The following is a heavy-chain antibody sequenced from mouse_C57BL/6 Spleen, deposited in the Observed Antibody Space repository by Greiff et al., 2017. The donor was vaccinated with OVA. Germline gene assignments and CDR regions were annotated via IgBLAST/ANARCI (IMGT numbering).Heavy chain of an antibody. D-gene: IGHD1-1*02. Sequence: QVHVKQSGAELVRPGASVTLSCKASGYTFTDYEMHWVKQTPVHGLEWIGAIDPETGGNAYNQKFKGKAILTADKSSSTAYMELRSLTSEDSAVYYCTRSGWAYYFDCWGQGTTLTVSS. J-gene: IGHJ2*01. V-gene: IGHV1-15*01. CDR2: IDPETGGN. CDR3: TRSGWAYYFDC. CDR1: GYTFTDYE.